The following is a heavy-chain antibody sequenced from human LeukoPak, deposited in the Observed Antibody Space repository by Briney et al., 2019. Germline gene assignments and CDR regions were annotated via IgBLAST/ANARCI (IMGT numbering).Heavy chain of an antibody. CDR3: ARGRTFGGVIVY. CDR2: INTDGSST. V-gene: IGHV3-74*01. D-gene: IGHD3-16*02. CDR1: GFTFSNYW. J-gene: IGHJ4*02. Sequence: PGGSLRLSCAASGFTFSNYWMHWVRQAPGKGLVWVSLINTDGSSTSYADSVNGRFTISTDNAKNTLYLQMDSLRAEDSAVYYCARGRTFGGVIVYRGQGTLVTVSS.